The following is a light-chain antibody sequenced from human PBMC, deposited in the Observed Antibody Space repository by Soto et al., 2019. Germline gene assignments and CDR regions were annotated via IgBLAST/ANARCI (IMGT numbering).Light chain of an antibody. CDR2: DAS. CDR3: QQYNSYSPEGT. Sequence: EIQLTQSPAALSTYVGDRVTITCRASQSISSWLAWYQQKPGKAPKLLIYDASSLESGVPSRFSGSGSGTEFTLTISSLQPDDFATYYCQQYNSYSPEGTFGQGTKVDIK. J-gene: IGKJ1*01. CDR1: QSISSW. V-gene: IGKV1-5*01.